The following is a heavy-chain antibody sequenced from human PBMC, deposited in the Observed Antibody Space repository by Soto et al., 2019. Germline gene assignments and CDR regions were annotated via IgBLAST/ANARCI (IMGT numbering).Heavy chain of an antibody. V-gene: IGHV3-30*18. D-gene: IGHD6-25*01. CDR1: GFTFSSYG. CDR3: AKVPSVSYAADGFDS. J-gene: IGHJ4*02. Sequence: GGSLRLSCAASGFTFSSYGIHWVRQAPGKGLEWVALISYDGSDKYYADSVKGRFTISRDNSRNTLYLQMNSLRAEDTAVYYCAKVPSVSYAADGFDSWGQGTLVTVSS. CDR2: ISYDGSDK.